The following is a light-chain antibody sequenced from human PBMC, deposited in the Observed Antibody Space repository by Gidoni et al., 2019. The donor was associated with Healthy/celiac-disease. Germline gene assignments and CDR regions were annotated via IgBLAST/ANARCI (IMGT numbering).Light chain of an antibody. CDR2: KAS. CDR3: QQYNSYRYT. J-gene: IGKJ2*01. CDR1: QSISSR. V-gene: IGKV1-5*03. Sequence: LQMTPSPSTLSASVGDRVTITCRASQSISSRLDWYQQKPGKAPKLLIYKASSLESGVPSRFSGSGSGTEFTLTISSLQPDDFATYYCQQYNSYRYTFGQGTKLEIK.